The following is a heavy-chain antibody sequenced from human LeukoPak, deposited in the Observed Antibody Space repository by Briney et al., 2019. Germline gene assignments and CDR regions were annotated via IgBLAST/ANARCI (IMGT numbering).Heavy chain of an antibody. J-gene: IGHJ4*02. Sequence: GGSLRLSCTASGFTFSSFGMHWVRQAPGKGLEWVSYISSSGSTRYYADSVKGRFTISRDNAKNSLFLQMNSLRAEDTAVYYCARAGHRGYKSGGDYWGEGTLVTVSS. CDR3: ARAGHRGYKSGGDY. CDR1: GFTFSSFG. D-gene: IGHD5-12*01. CDR2: ISSSGSTR. V-gene: IGHV3-48*04.